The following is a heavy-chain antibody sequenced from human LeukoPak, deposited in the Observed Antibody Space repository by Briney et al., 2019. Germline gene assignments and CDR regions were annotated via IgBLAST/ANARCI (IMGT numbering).Heavy chain of an antibody. D-gene: IGHD3-22*01. J-gene: IGHJ4*02. Sequence: SGTLSLTCAVSGVSIITTDWWRWVRQPPGKGLEWIGEIYHTGSTNYNPSLKSRITMSVDTSKNHFSLRLNSVTAADTAVYYCARTAYYYDTTCYPLFDFWGQGTLVTVSS. CDR3: ARTAYYYDTTCYPLFDF. V-gene: IGHV4-4*02. CDR1: GVSIITTDW. CDR2: IYHTGST.